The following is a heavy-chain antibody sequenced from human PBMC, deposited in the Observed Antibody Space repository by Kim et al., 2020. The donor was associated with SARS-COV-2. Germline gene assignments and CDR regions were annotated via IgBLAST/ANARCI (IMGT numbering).Heavy chain of an antibody. CDR2: SGST. V-gene: IGHV4-4*02. CDR3: ARDPTLDY. J-gene: IGHJ4*02. Sequence: SGSTHYNPSLKSRVTISVDKSKNQFSLKLSSVTAADTAVYYCARDPTLDYWGQGTLVTVSS.